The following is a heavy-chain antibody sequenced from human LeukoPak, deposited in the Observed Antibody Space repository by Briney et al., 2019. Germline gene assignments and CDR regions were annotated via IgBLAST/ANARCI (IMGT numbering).Heavy chain of an antibody. CDR1: GFTFSRFA. D-gene: IGHD3-22*01. V-gene: IGHV3-23*01. CDR3: AKDGNYLDSSGYLIPFDY. Sequence: GGSLRLSCEASGFTFSRFAMSWVRQAPGKGLEWVSSISGSDRTTYYADSVKGRFTISRDNSKNILHLQMNSLRADDTALYYCAKDGNYLDSSGYLIPFDYWGLGTLVTVSS. J-gene: IGHJ4*02. CDR2: ISGSDRTT.